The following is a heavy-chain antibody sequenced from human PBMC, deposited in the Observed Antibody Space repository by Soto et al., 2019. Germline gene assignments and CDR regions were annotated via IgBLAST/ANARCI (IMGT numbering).Heavy chain of an antibody. CDR3: ARDFWSGYQDRNYYGMDV. CDR2: IIPIFGTA. CDR1: GGTFSSYA. V-gene: IGHV1-69*13. J-gene: IGHJ6*02. Sequence: GASVKVSCKASGGTFSSYAISWVRQAPGQGLEWMGGIIPIFGTANYAQKFQGRVTITADESTSTAYMELSSRRSEDTAVYYCARDFWSGYQDRNYYGMDVWGQGTTVTVSS. D-gene: IGHD3-3*01.